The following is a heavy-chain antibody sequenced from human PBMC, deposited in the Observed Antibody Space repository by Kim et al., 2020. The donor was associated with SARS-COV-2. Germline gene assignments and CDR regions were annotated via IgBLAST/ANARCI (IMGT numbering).Heavy chain of an antibody. CDR3: ARGPRTGDPYSHFDY. CDR2: IIPIFGTA. V-gene: IGHV1-69*13. CDR1: GGTFSSYA. D-gene: IGHD7-27*01. J-gene: IGHJ4*02. Sequence: SVKVSCKASGGTFSSYAISWVRQAPGQGLEWMGGIIPIFGTANYAQKFQGRVTITADESTSTAYMELSSLRSEDTAVYYCARGPRTGDPYSHFDYWGQGTLVTVSS.